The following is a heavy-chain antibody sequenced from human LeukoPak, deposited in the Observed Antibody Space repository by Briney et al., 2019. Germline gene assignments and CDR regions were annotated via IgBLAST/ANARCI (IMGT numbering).Heavy chain of an antibody. Sequence: ASVKVSCKASGYTFTGHYMHWVRQAPGQGLEWMGWINPNGGGTNYAQKFQGRVSMTGDTSISTSYMELSRLSSDDTAVYYCARVGSSGWDTFEQSPTWGQGTLVTVSS. V-gene: IGHV1-2*02. CDR1: GYTFTGHY. J-gene: IGHJ5*02. CDR2: INPNGGGT. CDR3: ARVGSSGWDTFEQSPT. D-gene: IGHD6-19*01.